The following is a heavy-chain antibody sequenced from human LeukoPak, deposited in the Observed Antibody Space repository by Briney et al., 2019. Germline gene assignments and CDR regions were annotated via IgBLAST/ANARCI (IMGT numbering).Heavy chain of an antibody. CDR1: GYTFNIYG. J-gene: IGHJ4*02. CDR3: ARGDYGGSADY. V-gene: IGHV1-18*01. CDR2: ISGYNGNT. Sequence: GAAVKVSCKASGYTFNIYGIKWVRQAPGQGLEWMGWISGYNGNTKYAQKFQGRVTMTTDKSTSTAYMELRSLRSDDTAVFYCARGDYGGSADYWGQGTLVTVSS. D-gene: IGHD4-23*01.